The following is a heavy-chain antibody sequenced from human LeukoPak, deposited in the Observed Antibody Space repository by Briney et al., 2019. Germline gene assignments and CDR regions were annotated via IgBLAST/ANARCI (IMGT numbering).Heavy chain of an antibody. D-gene: IGHD3-9*01. CDR1: GGSFSGYY. CDR3: VRPDDNSFDF. J-gene: IGHJ3*01. Sequence: PSETLSLTCAVYGGSFSGYYWSWLRQPPGKGLEWIGEINHSGSTNYNPSLKSRVTISVDTSKNQFSLKLSSVTAADTAVYYCVRPDDNSFDFWGQGTMVTVSS. CDR2: INHSGST. V-gene: IGHV4-34*01.